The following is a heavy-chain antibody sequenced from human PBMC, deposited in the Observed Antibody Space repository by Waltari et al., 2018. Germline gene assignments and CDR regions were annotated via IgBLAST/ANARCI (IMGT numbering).Heavy chain of an antibody. CDR2: IKQDGSEK. V-gene: IGHV3-7*01. D-gene: IGHD6-6*01. Sequence: EVQLVESGGGLVQPGGSLRLSCEASGFTFSSYWMSWVRQAPGKGLEGVANIKQDGSEKYYVDSVKGRFTVSRDNAKNSLYLQMNSLRAEDTAVYYCARVLYSSYYHWGQGTLVTVSS. J-gene: IGHJ4*02. CDR3: ARVLYSSYYH. CDR1: GFTFSSYW.